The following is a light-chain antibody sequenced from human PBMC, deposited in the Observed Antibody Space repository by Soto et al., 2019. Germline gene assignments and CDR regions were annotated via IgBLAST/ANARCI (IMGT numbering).Light chain of an antibody. CDR2: VGS. Sequence: DIVMTQSPLSLPVTPGEPASISCRSSQSLLHSNGYNYLDWYLQKPGQSQQPLIYVGSNRACGVPDRFSGSGSGTDFTLKISRVEAEDVGVYYCMQALQSTWTFGQGTKVEIK. CDR3: MQALQSTWT. CDR1: QSLLHSNGYNY. J-gene: IGKJ1*01. V-gene: IGKV2-28*01.